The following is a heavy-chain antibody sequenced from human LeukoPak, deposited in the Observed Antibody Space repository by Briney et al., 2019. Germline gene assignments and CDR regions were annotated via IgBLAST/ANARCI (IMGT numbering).Heavy chain of an antibody. V-gene: IGHV1-2*02. J-gene: IGHJ4*02. D-gene: IGHD3-22*01. Sequence: AASVKVSCKASGYTFTGYYMHWVRQAPGQGHEWMGWINPNSGGTNYAQKFQGRVTMTRDTSISTAYMQLSRLRSDDTAVYYCARGRYYYDSSGYGTIDYWGQGTLVTVSS. CDR2: INPNSGGT. CDR1: GYTFTGYY. CDR3: ARGRYYYDSSGYGTIDY.